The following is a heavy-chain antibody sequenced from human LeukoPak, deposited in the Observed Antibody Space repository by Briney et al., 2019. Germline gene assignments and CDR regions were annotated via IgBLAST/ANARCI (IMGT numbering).Heavy chain of an antibody. CDR3: ARGVEGLGYCSGGSCYSGGY. V-gene: IGHV1-18*01. J-gene: IGHJ4*02. CDR2: ISAYNGNT. D-gene: IGHD2-15*01. CDR1: GYTFTSSG. Sequence: ASVKVSCKASGYTFTSSGISWVRQAAGVWLEWMGWISAYNGNTNYAQKLQGRVTMTTDTSTSTAYMELTSLRSDDTAVYYCARGVEGLGYCSGGSCYSGGYWGQGTLVTVSS.